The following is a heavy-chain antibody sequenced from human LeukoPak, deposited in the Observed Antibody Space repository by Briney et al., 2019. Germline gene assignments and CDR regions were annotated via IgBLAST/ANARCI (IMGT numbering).Heavy chain of an antibody. CDR3: ARDYYDSSGLDY. CDR2: ISWNSGSI. J-gene: IGHJ4*02. D-gene: IGHD3-22*01. V-gene: IGHV3-9*01. Sequence: GGSLRLSCAASGFTFDDYAMHWVRQAPGKGLEWVSGISWNSGSIGYADSVKGRFTISRDNAKNSMYLQMNSLRAEDTALYYCARDYYDSSGLDYWGQGTLVTVSS. CDR1: GFTFDDYA.